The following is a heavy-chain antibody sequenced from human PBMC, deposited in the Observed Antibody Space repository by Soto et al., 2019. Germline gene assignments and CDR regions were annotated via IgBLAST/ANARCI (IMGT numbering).Heavy chain of an antibody. CDR3: AKSLAAAGTFDY. V-gene: IGHV3-23*01. J-gene: IGHJ4*02. CDR2: ISGSGGST. Sequence: GGSLRLSCAASGFTFSSYAMSWVRQAPGKGLEWVSAISGSGGSTYYADSVKGRFTIYRDNSKNTLYLQMNSLRAEDTAVYYCAKSLAAAGTFDYWGQGTLVTVSS. CDR1: GFTFSSYA. D-gene: IGHD6-13*01.